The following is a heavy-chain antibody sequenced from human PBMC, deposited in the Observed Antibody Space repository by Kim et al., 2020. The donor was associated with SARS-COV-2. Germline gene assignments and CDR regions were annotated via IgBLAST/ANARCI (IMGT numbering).Heavy chain of an antibody. Sequence: ASVKVSCKASGYTFTDYPVHWVRQAPGQGLQWMGWINPNRGGTIFAEKFQGRVTMTRDTSISTAYMDLSRLRLDDTAVYYCARGVSHDYGDCSAPDHWGQGTLVTVSS. V-gene: IGHV1-2*02. CDR3: ARGVSHDYGDCSAPDH. J-gene: IGHJ4*02. CDR1: GYTFTDYP. CDR2: INPNRGGT. D-gene: IGHD4-17*01.